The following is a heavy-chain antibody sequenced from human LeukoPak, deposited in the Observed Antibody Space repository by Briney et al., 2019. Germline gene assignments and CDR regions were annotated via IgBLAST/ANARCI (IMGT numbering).Heavy chain of an antibody. V-gene: IGHV1-69*04. CDR2: IIPIFGIA. Sequence: ASVKVSCKASGYTFTSYAISWVRQAPGQGLEWMGRIIPIFGIANYAQKFQGRVTITADKSTSTAYMELSSLRSEDTAVYYCARKYYDSSAYTPDAFDIWGQGTMVTVSS. J-gene: IGHJ3*02. CDR1: GYTFTSYA. CDR3: ARKYYDSSAYTPDAFDI. D-gene: IGHD3-22*01.